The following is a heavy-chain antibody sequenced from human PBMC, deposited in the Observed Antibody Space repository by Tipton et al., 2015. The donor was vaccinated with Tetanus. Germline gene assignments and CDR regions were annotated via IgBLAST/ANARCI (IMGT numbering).Heavy chain of an antibody. J-gene: IGHJ5*02. CDR1: GGSVSNGSYY. CDR2: IYSSGTT. V-gene: IGHV4-61*02. Sequence: TLSLTCTVSGGSVSNGSYYWNWIRQPAGKGLEWIGRIYSSGTTNYDPSLRGRVTMSIDTSKNRFSLKLDSVTAADTAIYYCARALKQGANWFDPWGQGTLVTVSS. D-gene: IGHD3-16*01. CDR3: ARALKQGANWFDP.